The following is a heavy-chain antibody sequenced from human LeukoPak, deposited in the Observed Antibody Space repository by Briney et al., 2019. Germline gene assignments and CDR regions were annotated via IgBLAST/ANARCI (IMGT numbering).Heavy chain of an antibody. Sequence: SETLSLICSVSGGSMNGYYWSWIRQPPRKGLEWIGYIYYSGSTNYNPSLKSRVTISVDTSKKQFSLKLRSVTAADTAVYYCMRHPDYGGKGGFDPWGQGTLVTVSS. J-gene: IGHJ5*02. CDR1: GGSMNGYY. D-gene: IGHD4-23*01. CDR3: MRHPDYGGKGGFDP. CDR2: IYYSGST. V-gene: IGHV4-59*08.